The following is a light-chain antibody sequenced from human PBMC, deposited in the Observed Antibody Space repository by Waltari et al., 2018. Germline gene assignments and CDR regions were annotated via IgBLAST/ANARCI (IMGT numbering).Light chain of an antibody. Sequence: SALSQPASVSGPPGQSLTITRTGARTDLASYNLLPCYQHHPHRPPNLIIYEATKRPSGISHRFSGTKSGATASLRISGLQADDEADYYCCSYTGSSTSYGCGSGTKVTVL. CDR2: EAT. V-gene: IGLV2-23*01. CDR1: RTDLASYNL. J-gene: IGLJ1*01. CDR3: CSYTGSSTSYG.